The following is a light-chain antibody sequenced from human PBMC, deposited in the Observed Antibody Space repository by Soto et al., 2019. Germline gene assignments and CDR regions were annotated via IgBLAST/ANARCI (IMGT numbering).Light chain of an antibody. J-gene: IGLJ1*01. Sequence: QSVLTQPASVSGSPGQSITISCTGTSSDVGSYNLVSWYQHHPGKAPKLLISEVSKRPSGVSNRFSGSKSGNTVSLTISGLQAEDDADYYCCSYAGRFYVFGPGTKVTVL. CDR2: EVS. CDR1: SSDVGSYNL. CDR3: CSYAGRFYV. V-gene: IGLV2-23*02.